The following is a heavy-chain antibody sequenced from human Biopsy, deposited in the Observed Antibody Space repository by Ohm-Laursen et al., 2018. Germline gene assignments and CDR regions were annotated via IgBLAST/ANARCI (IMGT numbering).Heavy chain of an antibody. CDR2: ISWNSVGI. CDR1: GFIFDDYA. J-gene: IGHJ3*02. CDR3: AKIHCSGGSCYPNAFDM. D-gene: IGHD2-15*01. V-gene: IGHV3-9*01. Sequence: RSLRLSCAASGFIFDDYAVHWVRQAPGKGLEWVSGISWNSVGIGYADSVKGRFTISRDNAKNFLYLEMNNLRPEDTALYYCAKIHCSGGSCYPNAFDMWGHGTRVTVS.